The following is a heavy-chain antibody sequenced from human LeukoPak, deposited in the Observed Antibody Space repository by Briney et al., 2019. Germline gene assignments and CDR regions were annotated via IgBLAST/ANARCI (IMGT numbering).Heavy chain of an antibody. Sequence: GGSLRLSCAASGFNFSDYHMNWIRQAPGKGLEWVSYISPWGDTIYFADSVKGRFTLSRDNAKNSLYLQMNSLTAEDTAVYYCASGRGIAVAGPGGYFDYWGQGTLVTVSS. D-gene: IGHD6-19*01. CDR2: ISPWGDTI. CDR1: GFNFSDYH. V-gene: IGHV3-11*01. CDR3: ASGRGIAVAGPGGYFDY. J-gene: IGHJ4*02.